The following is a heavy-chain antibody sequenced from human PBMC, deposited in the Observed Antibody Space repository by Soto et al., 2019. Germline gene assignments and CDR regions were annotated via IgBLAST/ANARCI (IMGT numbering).Heavy chain of an antibody. V-gene: IGHV3-21*01. Sequence: EVQLVESGGGLVKPGGSLRLSCAASGFPFSENSMKWVRQAPGKGLEWVSSISSTSTYIFYADLLKGRFTISRDNAKNSLYLQMNSLRAEDTAVYYCARKRDGRVGDYWGQGTLVTVSS. CDR3: ARKRDGRVGDY. CDR2: ISSTSTYI. D-gene: IGHD1-26*01. J-gene: IGHJ4*02. CDR1: GFPFSENS.